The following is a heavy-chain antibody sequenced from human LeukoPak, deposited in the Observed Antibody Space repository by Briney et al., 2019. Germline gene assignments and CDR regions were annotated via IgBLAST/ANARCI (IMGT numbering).Heavy chain of an antibody. V-gene: IGHV1-18*01. J-gene: IGHJ4*02. CDR1: GYTFTSYG. D-gene: IGHD3-9*01. Sequence: ASMKVSCKASGYTFTSYGISWVRQAPGQGLEWMGWISAYNGNTNYAQKLQGRVTMTTDTSTSTAYMELRSLRSDDTAVYYCARDAPDYDILTGYYIGPHFDYWGQGTLVTVSS. CDR3: ARDAPDYDILTGYYIGPHFDY. CDR2: ISAYNGNT.